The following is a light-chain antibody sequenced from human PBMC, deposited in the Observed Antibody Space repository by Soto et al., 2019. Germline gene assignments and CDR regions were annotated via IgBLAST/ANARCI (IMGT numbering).Light chain of an antibody. J-gene: IGLJ2*01. Sequence: QSVLAQPPSASGTPGQRVSISCSGSSSNIGSNTVNWYQQLPGTTPKLLIYNSNQRPSGVPDRFSGSKSGTSASLAISGLQSEYEAAYYRAAWDDRLSGLVFGGGTKLTVL. CDR3: AAWDDRLSGLV. V-gene: IGLV1-44*01. CDR1: SSNIGSNT. CDR2: NSN.